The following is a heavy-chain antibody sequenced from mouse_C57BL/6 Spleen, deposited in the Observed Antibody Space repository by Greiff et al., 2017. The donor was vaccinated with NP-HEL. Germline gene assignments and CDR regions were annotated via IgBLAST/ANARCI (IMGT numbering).Heavy chain of an antibody. CDR1: GYSITSGYD. J-gene: IGHJ3*01. CDR2: ISYSGST. V-gene: IGHV3-1*01. Sequence: VQLQQSGPGMVKPSQSLSLTCTVTGYSITSGYDWHWIRHFPGNKLEWMGYISYSGSTNYNPSLKSRISITHDTSKNHFFLKLNSVTTEDTATYYCARGSSYEFAYWGQGTLVTVSA. CDR3: ARGSSYEFAY. D-gene: IGHD1-1*01.